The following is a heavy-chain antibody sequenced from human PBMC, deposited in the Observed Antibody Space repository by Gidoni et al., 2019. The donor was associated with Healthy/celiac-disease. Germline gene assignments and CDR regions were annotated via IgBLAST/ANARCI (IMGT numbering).Heavy chain of an antibody. Sequence: EVQLVQSGEEVQKPGESRKISFKGSGYSFTSYWIGWVRQMPGKGLEWMGISYPGDSDTRYSPSFQGQVTISADKSSSTAYLQWSSLKASDTAMYYCERLTSSGPLDYWGQGTLVTVSS. CDR2: SYPGDSDT. V-gene: IGHV5-51*03. CDR3: ERLTSSGPLDY. J-gene: IGHJ4*02. CDR1: GYSFTSYW.